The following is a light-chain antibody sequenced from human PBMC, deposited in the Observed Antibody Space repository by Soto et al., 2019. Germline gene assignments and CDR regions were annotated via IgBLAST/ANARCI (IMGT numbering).Light chain of an antibody. Sequence: DSQMTQSPSSLSASVGNRVTITCRASQSISTYLNWYQKKPGKAPNLLIYDASRLQSGVPSRFSGSGGGTDFTLSISSVQPEDFATYFCQQSYMDPITFGQGTRLENK. CDR2: DAS. V-gene: IGKV1-39*01. CDR1: QSISTY. CDR3: QQSYMDPIT. J-gene: IGKJ5*01.